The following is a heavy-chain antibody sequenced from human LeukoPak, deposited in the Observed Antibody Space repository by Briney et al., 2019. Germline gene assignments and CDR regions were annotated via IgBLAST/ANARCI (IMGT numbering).Heavy chain of an antibody. V-gene: IGHV4-34*01. CDR3: AGRHDILTGYYPFDY. CDR2: INHSGST. J-gene: IGHJ4*02. Sequence: YWSRIRQPPGKGLEWIGEINHSGSTNYNPSLKSRVTISVDTSKNQFSLKLSSVTAADTAVYYCAGRHDILTGYYPFDYWGQGTLVTVFS. CDR1: Y. D-gene: IGHD3-9*01.